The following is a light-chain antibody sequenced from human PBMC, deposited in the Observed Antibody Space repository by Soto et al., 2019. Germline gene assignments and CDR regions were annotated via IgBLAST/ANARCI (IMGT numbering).Light chain of an antibody. J-gene: IGLJ1*01. V-gene: IGLV1-36*01. Sequence: VLTQPPSVSEAPRQRGTISCSGSSSNIGNNAVNWYQQLPGKAPKLLIYYDDLLPSGVSDRFSGSKSGTSASLAISGLQSEDEADYYCAAWDDSLNGYVFGTGTKVTVL. CDR2: YDD. CDR1: SSNIGNNA. CDR3: AAWDDSLNGYV.